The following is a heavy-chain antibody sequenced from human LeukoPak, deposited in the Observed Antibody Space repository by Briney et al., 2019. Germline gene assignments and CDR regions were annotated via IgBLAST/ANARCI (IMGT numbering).Heavy chain of an antibody. CDR1: EYTFTGYY. V-gene: IGHV1-2*02. CDR2: INPNSGGT. D-gene: IGHD3-22*01. J-gene: IGHJ5*02. CDR3: ARERYYDSSGYLNWFDP. Sequence: GASVKVSCKASEYTFTGYYMHWVRQAPGQGLEWMGWINPNSGGTNYAQKFQGRVTMTRDTSISTAYMELSRLRSDDTAVYYCARERYYDSSGYLNWFDPWGQGTLVTVSS.